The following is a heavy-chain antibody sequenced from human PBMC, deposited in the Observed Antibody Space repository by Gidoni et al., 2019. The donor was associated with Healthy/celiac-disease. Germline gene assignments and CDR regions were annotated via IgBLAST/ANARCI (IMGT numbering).Heavy chain of an antibody. V-gene: IGHV4-59*01. CDR1: VGSISSYY. CDR2: IYYSRST. Sequence: QLQLQASAPVLVKPSETLSLTCTVSVGSISSYYWSWIRQPPGKGLEWIGYIYYSRSTNNNPTHKSRVTISVNTSKNQFSLKLSAVTAADTAVYYCARAGVQGYYYYYMDVWGKGTTVTVSS. J-gene: IGHJ6*03. D-gene: IGHD6-6*01. CDR3: ARAGVQGYYYYYMDV.